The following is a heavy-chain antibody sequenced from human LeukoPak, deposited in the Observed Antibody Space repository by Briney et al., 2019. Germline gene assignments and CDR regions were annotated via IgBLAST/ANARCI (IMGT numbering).Heavy chain of an antibody. J-gene: IGHJ5*02. V-gene: IGHV1-2*02. Sequence: ASVKVSCKASGYTFTGYYMHWVRQAPGQGLEWMGWINPNSGGINYAQKFQGRVTMTRDTSISTAYMELSRLRSDDTAVYYCAKDHDDILTGYYYHWGQGTLVTVSS. D-gene: IGHD3-9*01. CDR2: INPNSGGI. CDR3: AKDHDDILTGYYYH. CDR1: GYTFTGYY.